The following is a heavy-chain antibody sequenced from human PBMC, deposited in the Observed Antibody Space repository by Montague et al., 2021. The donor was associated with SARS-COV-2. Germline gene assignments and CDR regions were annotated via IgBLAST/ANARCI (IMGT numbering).Heavy chain of an antibody. Sequence: SETLSLTCAVYGGSFSGYYWSWIRQPPGKGLEWIREINHSGSTKYNPSLKSRVTISVDTSKNQFSLKLSSVTAADTAVYYCARGTERVFTYDYDSSGYASDYWGQGTLVTVSS. CDR1: GGSFSGYY. CDR3: ARGTERVFTYDYDSSGYASDY. D-gene: IGHD3-22*01. J-gene: IGHJ4*02. V-gene: IGHV4-34*01. CDR2: INHSGST.